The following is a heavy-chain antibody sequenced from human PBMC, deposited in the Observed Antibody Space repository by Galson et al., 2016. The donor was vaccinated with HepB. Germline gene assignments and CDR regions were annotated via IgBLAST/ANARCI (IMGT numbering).Heavy chain of an antibody. D-gene: IGHD3-3*01. CDR3: TVGATYDFWSGYYMLDP. J-gene: IGHJ5*02. Sequence: SLRLSCATSGFGFSHARMHWVRQAPGKGLEWVGRIKSKNDGETTHYAAPVKGRFAISRDDSKNTLYLQINSLKTEDTAVYYCTVGATYDFWSGYYMLDPWGQGTLVTVPS. CDR1: GFGFSHAR. CDR2: IKSKNDGETT. V-gene: IGHV3-15*07.